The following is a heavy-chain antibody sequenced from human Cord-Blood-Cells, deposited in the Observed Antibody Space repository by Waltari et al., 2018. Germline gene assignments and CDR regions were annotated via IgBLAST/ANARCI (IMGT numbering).Heavy chain of an antibody. J-gene: IGHJ6*02. CDR3: ARGSTEPLGSGSYYYYGMDV. CDR2: IIPIFGTA. Sequence: KKPGYSVKVSCKASGGTFSSYAISWVRQAPGQGLEWMGGIIPIFGTANYAQKFQDRVTITADESTSTAYMELSSLRSEDTAVYYCARGSTEPLGSGSYYYYGMDVWGQGTTVTVSS. D-gene: IGHD3-10*01. CDR1: GGTFSSYA. V-gene: IGHV1-69*01.